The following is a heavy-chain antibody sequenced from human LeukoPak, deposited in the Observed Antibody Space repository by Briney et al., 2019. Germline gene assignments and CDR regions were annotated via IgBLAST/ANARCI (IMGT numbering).Heavy chain of an antibody. Sequence: GGSLRLSCAASGFAFSSLAMGWVRQAPGKGLQWVSVISDSGDTTYYADSVKGRFTISRDNSKNTLYLQMNSLRAEHTAKYYCAKDARRSDGWYFFDHWGQGALVTVSS. V-gene: IGHV3-23*01. J-gene: IGHJ4*02. CDR3: AKDARRSDGWYFFDH. D-gene: IGHD6-19*01. CDR1: GFAFSSLA. CDR2: ISDSGDTT.